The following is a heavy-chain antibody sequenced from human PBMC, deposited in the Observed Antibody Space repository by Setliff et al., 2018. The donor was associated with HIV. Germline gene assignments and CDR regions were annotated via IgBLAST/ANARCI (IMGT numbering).Heavy chain of an antibody. V-gene: IGHV4-61*02. CDR1: GGSISSGSYY. J-gene: IGHJ6*03. Sequence: SETLSLTCTVSGGSISSGSYYWNWIRQPAGKGLEWIGRIYTSGSTNYNPSLKSRVTISVDTSKNQFSLRLRSVTAADTAVYYCVRVSCSSWYSIPRNYYYSMDVWGEGTTVTVSS. CDR3: VRVSCSSWYSIPRNYYYSMDV. CDR2: IYTSGST. D-gene: IGHD6-13*01.